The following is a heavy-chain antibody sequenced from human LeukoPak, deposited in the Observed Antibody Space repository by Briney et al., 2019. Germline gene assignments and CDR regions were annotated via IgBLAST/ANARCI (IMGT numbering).Heavy chain of an antibody. V-gene: IGHV1-18*01. D-gene: IGHD2-15*01. CDR2: ISAYNGNT. J-gene: IGHJ3*02. CDR1: GYTFTSYG. CDR3: ARDRGYCSGGSCSDRVPDAFDI. Sequence: ASVKVSCKSSGYTFTSYGISWVRQAPGQGLEWMGWISAYNGNTNYAQKLQGRVTMTTDTSTSTAYMELRSVRSDDTAVYYCARDRGYCSGGSCSDRVPDAFDIWGQGTMVTVSS.